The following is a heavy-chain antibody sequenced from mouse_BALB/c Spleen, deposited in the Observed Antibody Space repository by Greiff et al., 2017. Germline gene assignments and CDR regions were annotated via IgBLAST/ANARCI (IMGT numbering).Heavy chain of an antibody. CDR3: AKEDYGSSHYAMDY. CDR2: IYPGGGYT. CDR1: GYTFTNYC. J-gene: IGHJ4*01. D-gene: IGHD1-1*01. Sequence: QVQLKESGAELVRPGTSVKMSCKAAGYTFTNYCIGWVKQRPGHGLEWIGDIYPGGGYTNYNEKFKGKATLTSDTSSSTAYMQLSSLTSEDSAIYYSAKEDYGSSHYAMDYWGQGTSVTVSS. V-gene: IGHV1-63*02.